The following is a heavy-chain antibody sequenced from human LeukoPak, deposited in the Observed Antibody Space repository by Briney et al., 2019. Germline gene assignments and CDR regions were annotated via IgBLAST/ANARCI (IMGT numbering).Heavy chain of an antibody. CDR2: IYPGDSDT. J-gene: IGHJ4*02. D-gene: IGHD6-13*01. CDR1: GYSFTSYW. CDR3: ARYIAAAGTFFDN. Sequence: GESLKISCKGSGYSFTSYWIGWVRQMPGKGLEWMGIIYPGDSDTRYSPSFQGQVTISADKSISTAYLQWSSLKASDTAMYYCARYIAAAGTFFDNWGQGTLVTVSS. V-gene: IGHV5-51*01.